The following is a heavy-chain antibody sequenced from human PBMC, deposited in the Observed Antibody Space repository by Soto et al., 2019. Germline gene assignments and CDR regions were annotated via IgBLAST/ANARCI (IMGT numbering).Heavy chain of an antibody. CDR1: GGSISSYY. CDR3: ARPHGGSSGWDNWFDP. Sequence: QVQLQESGPGLMKPSETLSLTCTVSGGSISSYYWSWIRQPPGKGLEWMGYIYYSGSTNYNPSLKSRVTISVDTSKNQFSLKLSSVTAADTAVYYCARPHGGSSGWDNWFDPWGQGTLVTVSS. D-gene: IGHD6-25*01. J-gene: IGHJ5*02. V-gene: IGHV4-59*01. CDR2: IYYSGST.